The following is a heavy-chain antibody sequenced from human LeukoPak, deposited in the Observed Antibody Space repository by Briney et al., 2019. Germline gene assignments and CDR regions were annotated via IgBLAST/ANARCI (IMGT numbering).Heavy chain of an antibody. J-gene: IGHJ6*02. CDR2: ISGSGGST. D-gene: IGHD6-13*01. CDR3: AKGLTSSSWYEDYYYGMDV. V-gene: IGHV3-23*01. Sequence: PGGSLRLSCAASGFTSSSYALSWVRQAPGKGLEWVSAISGSGGSTYYADSVKGRFTISRDNSKNTLYLQMNSLRAEDTAVYYCAKGLTSSSWYEDYYYGMDVWGQGTTVTVSS. CDR1: GFTSSSYA.